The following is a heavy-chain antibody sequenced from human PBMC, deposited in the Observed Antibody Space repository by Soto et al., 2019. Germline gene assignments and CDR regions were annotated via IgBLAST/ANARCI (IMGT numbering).Heavy chain of an antibody. CDR2: SRNKASGYTT. J-gene: IGHJ3*02. V-gene: IGHV3-72*01. Sequence: EVQLVESGGGLVQPGGSLRLSCAASGFTFSDHSMDWVRQAPGKGLEWIARSRNKASGYTTVYAASVRGKFTISRDDSRSSLYLQMNSLNTEDTAVYYCARGFHSFDIWGRGTVVTVSS. CDR3: ARGFHSFDI. CDR1: GFTFSDHS.